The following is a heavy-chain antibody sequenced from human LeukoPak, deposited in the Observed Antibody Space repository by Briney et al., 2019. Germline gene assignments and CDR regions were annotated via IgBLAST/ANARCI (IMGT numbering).Heavy chain of an antibody. V-gene: IGHV4-59*08. D-gene: IGHD3-3*01. CDR2: IYYSGST. CDR1: GGSISSYY. J-gene: IGHJ4*02. CDR3: ARQSLYDFWSGYYIEGFDY. Sequence: SETLSLTCTVSGGSISSYYWSWIRQPPGKGLEWIGYIYYSGSTNYNPSLKSRVTISVDTSKNQFSLKLSFVTAADTAVYYCARQSLYDFWSGYYIEGFDYWGQGTLVTVSS.